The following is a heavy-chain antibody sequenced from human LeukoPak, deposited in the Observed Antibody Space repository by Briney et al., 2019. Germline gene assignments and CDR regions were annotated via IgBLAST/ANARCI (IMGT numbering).Heavy chain of an antibody. CDR2: VYYSGST. CDR3: ALDSSGYYSLDAFDI. V-gene: IGHV4-61*01. J-gene: IGHJ3*02. CDR1: GGSVSSGSYY. D-gene: IGHD3-22*01. Sequence: PSETLSLTCTVSGGSVSSGSYYWSWIRQPPGKGLEWIGYVYYSGSTNYNPSLKSRVTISLDASKNQFSLKLSSVTAADTAVYYCALDSSGYYSLDAFDIWGQGTMVTVSS.